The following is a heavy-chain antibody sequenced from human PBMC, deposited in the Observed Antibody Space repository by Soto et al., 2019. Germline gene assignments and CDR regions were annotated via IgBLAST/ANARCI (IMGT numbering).Heavy chain of an antibody. CDR3: ARDGTVTNSRGNAFDI. V-gene: IGHV1-69*06. Sequence: GASVKVSCKASGGTFSSYAISWVRQAPGQGLEWMGGIIPIFGTANYAQKFQGRVTITADKSTSTAYMELSSLRSEDTAVYYCARDGTVTNSRGNAFDIWGQGTMVTV. J-gene: IGHJ3*02. CDR2: IIPIFGTA. D-gene: IGHD4-17*01. CDR1: GGTFSSYA.